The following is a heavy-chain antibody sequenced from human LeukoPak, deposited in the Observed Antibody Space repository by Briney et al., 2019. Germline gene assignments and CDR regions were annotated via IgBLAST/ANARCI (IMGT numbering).Heavy chain of an antibody. Sequence: TSQTLSLTCTVSGGSISSGSYYWSWIRQPAGKGLEWIGRIYTSGSTNYNPSLKSRVTISVDTSKNQFSLKLSSVTAADTAVYYCARNIAAAGATWFDPWGQGTLVTVSS. CDR1: GGSISSGSYY. CDR3: ARNIAAAGATWFDP. J-gene: IGHJ5*02. V-gene: IGHV4-61*02. D-gene: IGHD6-13*01. CDR2: IYTSGST.